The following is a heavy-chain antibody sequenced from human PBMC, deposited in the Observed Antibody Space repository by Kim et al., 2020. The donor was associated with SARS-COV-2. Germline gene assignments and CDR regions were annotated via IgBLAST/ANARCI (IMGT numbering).Heavy chain of an antibody. J-gene: IGHJ4*02. CDR2: ISSSSSYI. V-gene: IGHV3-21*01. Sequence: GGSLRLSCAASGFTFSSYSMNWVRQAPGKGLEWVSSISSSSSYIYYADSVKGRFTISRDNAKNSLYLQMNSLRAEDTTVYYCARGGSYKQQLAFFDYWGQGTLVTVSS. CDR1: GFTFSSYS. D-gene: IGHD6-13*01. CDR3: ARGGSYKQQLAFFDY.